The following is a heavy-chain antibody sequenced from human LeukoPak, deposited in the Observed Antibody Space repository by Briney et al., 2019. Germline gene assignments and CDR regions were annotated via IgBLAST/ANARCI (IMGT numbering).Heavy chain of an antibody. CDR2: IIPIFGTA. CDR3: AREATAMVMGYYYYMDV. CDR1: GGTFSSYA. J-gene: IGHJ6*03. D-gene: IGHD5-18*01. Sequence: SVKVSCKASGGTFSSYAISWVRQAPGQGLEWMGGIIPIFGTANYAQKFQGRVTITADESTSTAYMELSSLRSEDTAVYYCAREATAMVMGYYYYMDVWGKGTTVTISS. V-gene: IGHV1-69*01.